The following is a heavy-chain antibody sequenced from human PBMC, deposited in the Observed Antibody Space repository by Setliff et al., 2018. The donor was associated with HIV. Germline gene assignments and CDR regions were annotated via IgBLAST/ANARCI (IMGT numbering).Heavy chain of an antibody. CDR3: ATSPAGEILGSRPFYFDY. J-gene: IGHJ4*02. CDR2: IFYSGST. V-gene: IGHV4-31*03. CDR1: GGSISSGGYP. Sequence: SETLSLTCTVSGGSISSGGYPWSWIRQHPGKGLEWIGYIFYSGSTYYSPSLKSRVTISEDTSKNQFSLKMRSVTAADTAVYYCATSPAGEILGSRPFYFDYWGQGTLVTVSS. D-gene: IGHD3-10*01.